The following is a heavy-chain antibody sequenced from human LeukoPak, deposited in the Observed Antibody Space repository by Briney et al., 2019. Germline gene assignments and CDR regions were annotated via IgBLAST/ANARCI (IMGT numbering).Heavy chain of an antibody. D-gene: IGHD2-21*02. J-gene: IGHJ2*01. CDR3: AKYYCGGDCYSGWYFDL. Sequence: GGSLRLSCAASGFTFDDYAMHWVRQAPGKGLEWVSGISYNSDTIAYADSVKGRFTISRDNAKNSLYLQMNSLRAEDTALYYCAKYYCGGDCYSGWYFDLWGRGTLVTVSS. CDR1: GFTFDDYA. CDR2: ISYNSDTI. V-gene: IGHV3-9*01.